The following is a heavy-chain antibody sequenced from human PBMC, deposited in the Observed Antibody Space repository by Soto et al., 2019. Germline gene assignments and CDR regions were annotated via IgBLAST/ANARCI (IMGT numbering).Heavy chain of an antibody. J-gene: IGHJ4*02. D-gene: IGHD5-12*01. CDR3: ARHGETWVGNDCHRHFDS. CDR1: GFTFSDYW. CDR2: IREDGGET. V-gene: IGHV3-7*03. Sequence: EVQLAESGGDLVQSGGSLRLSCATSGFTFSDYWMNWVRQAGGKGLEWVASIREDGGETHYVDSVKGRFTISRDNARKSLYMQMNNLRVEDTAVYYCARHGETWVGNDCHRHFDSWGQGSLVSVSS.